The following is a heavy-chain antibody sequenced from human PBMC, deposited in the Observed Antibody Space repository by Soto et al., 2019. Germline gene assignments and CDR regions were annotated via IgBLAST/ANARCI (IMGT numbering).Heavy chain of an antibody. CDR2: IYYSGST. Sequence: SETLSLTCTVSGGSISSGDYYWSWIRQPPGKGLEWIGYIYYSGSTYYNPSLKSRVTISVDTSKNQFSLKLSSVTAADTAVYYGAGVRIRLGSWFDPWGQGTMVTSPQ. CDR1: GGSISSGDYY. CDR3: AGVRIRLGSWFDP. D-gene: IGHD3-3*02. V-gene: IGHV4-30-4*01. J-gene: IGHJ5*02.